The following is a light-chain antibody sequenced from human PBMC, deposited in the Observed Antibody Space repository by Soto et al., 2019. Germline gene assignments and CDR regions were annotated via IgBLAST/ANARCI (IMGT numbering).Light chain of an antibody. CDR1: SSNIGAGYD. CDR2: GNS. J-gene: IGLJ2*01. CDR3: QSYDSSLSGFVV. V-gene: IGLV1-40*01. Sequence: QAVVTQPPSVSGAPGQRVTISCTGSSSNIGAGYDVHWYQQLPGTAPKLLIYGNSNRPSGVPDRFSGSKSGTSASLAITGLQAEDEADYYCQSYDSSLSGFVVFGGGTNLTVL.